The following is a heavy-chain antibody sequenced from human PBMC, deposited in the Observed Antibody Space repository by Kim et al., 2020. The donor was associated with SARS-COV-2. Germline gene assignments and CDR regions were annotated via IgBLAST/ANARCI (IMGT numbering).Heavy chain of an antibody. CDR2: ISAYNGNT. D-gene: IGHD3-16*01. Sequence: ASVKVSCKASGYTFTSYGISWVRQAPGQGLEWMGWISAYNGNTNYAQKLQGRVTLTTDTSTSTAYMELRSLRSDDTAVYYCARTGVEGWFGGVIVWFDPWGQGTLVTVSS. J-gene: IGHJ5*02. CDR3: ARTGVEGWFGGVIVWFDP. CDR1: GYTFTSYG. V-gene: IGHV1-18*04.